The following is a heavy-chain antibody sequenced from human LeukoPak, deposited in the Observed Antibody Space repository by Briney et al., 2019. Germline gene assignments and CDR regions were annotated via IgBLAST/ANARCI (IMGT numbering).Heavy chain of an antibody. CDR1: GGSISGYY. CDR2: IHYTGST. V-gene: IGHV4-59*08. CDR3: ARLSKDTVVLPAAMARYFDY. Sequence: SETLSLTCTVSGGSISGYYWSWIRQPPGKGLQFIGYIHYTGSTNYNPSLESRVTLSVDTSKNQLSLKLRSVTAADTAVYYCARLSKDTVVLPAAMARYFDYWGQGTLVTVSS. J-gene: IGHJ4*02. D-gene: IGHD2-2*01.